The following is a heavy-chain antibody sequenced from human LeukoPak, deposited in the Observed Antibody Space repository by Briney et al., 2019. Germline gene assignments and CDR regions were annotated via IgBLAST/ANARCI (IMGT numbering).Heavy chain of an antibody. CDR2: ISHSGTT. CDR3: AREVGNSYYYYYMDV. D-gene: IGHD1-14*01. J-gene: IGHJ6*03. V-gene: IGHV4-39*07. CDR1: GGSISSGGYS. Sequence: SETLSLTCTVSGGSISSGGYSWSWIRQPPGKGLVWIGSISHSGTTYYNPSLKSRVTISIDTSKSQFSLKLNSVTAADTAVYYCAREVGNSYYYYYMDVWGRGTTVTVSS.